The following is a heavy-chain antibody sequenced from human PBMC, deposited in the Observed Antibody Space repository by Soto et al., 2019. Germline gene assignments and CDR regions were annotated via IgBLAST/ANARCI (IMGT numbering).Heavy chain of an antibody. CDR2: INWNGGST. V-gene: IGHV3-20*04. CDR3: AGYYYYYYGMDV. Sequence: GGSLRLSCAAAGFTFDDYGMSWVRQAPGKGLECVSGINWNGGSTGYADSVKGRFTISRDNAKNSLYLQMNSLRAEDTALYYCAGYYYYYYGMDVWGQGTTVTVSS. CDR1: GFTFDDYG. J-gene: IGHJ6*02.